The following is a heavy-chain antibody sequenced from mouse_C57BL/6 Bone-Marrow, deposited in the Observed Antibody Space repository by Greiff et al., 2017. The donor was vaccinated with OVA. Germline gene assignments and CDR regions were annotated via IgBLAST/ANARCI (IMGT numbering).Heavy chain of an antibody. Sequence: EVKLQESGPGLVKPSQSLSLTCSVTGYSITSGYYWNWIRQFPGNKLEWMGYISYDGSNNYNPSLKNRISITRDTSKNQFFLKLNSVTTEDTATYYCARLLRWDFDYWGKGTTLTVSS. CDR2: ISYDGSN. J-gene: IGHJ2*01. CDR1: GYSITSGYY. CDR3: ARLLRWDFDY. V-gene: IGHV3-6*01. D-gene: IGHD1-1*01.